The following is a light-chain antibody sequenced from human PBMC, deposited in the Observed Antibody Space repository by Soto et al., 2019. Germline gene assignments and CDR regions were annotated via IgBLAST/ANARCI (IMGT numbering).Light chain of an antibody. CDR1: QRVSN. CDR3: LQYGTSPRT. Sequence: VVVTQSPTTLSLSPGERGTLSCRASQRVSNLAWYQQKPGQPPRLLFFSTSIRATGVPDRFSAGGSGTDFTLTINGLEPEDVAVYYCLQYGTSPRTFGQGTRVEIK. V-gene: IGKV3-20*01. CDR2: STS. J-gene: IGKJ1*01.